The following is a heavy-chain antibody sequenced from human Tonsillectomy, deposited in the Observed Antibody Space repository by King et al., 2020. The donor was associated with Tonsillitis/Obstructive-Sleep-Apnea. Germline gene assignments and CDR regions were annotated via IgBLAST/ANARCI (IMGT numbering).Heavy chain of an antibody. CDR3: ARDSEGFDGFDV. CDR1: GGTFSSFA. V-gene: IGHV1-69*10. CDR2: IIPLLGIA. J-gene: IGHJ3*01. Sequence: FQLVQSGAEVKKPGSSVKVSCKSSGGTFSSFAISWVRQAPGQGLEWMGGIIPLLGIANYVQKFQGRVTITADKSTSTAYMELSSLRSEDTAVYYCARDSEGFDGFDVWGQGTMLTVSS.